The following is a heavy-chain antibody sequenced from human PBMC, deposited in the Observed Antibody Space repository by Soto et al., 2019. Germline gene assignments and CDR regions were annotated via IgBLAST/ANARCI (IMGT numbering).Heavy chain of an antibody. D-gene: IGHD3-3*01. J-gene: IGHJ6*02. CDR1: GGSISSGDYH. Sequence: PSETLSLTCTVSGGSISSGDYHWSWIRQPPGKGLEWIGYIYYSGSTYYNPSLKSRVTISVDTSKNQFSLKLSSVTAADTAVYYCARWGSITIFGVVSENYGMDVWGQGTTVTVSS. V-gene: IGHV4-30-4*01. CDR3: ARWGSITIFGVVSENYGMDV. CDR2: IYYSGST.